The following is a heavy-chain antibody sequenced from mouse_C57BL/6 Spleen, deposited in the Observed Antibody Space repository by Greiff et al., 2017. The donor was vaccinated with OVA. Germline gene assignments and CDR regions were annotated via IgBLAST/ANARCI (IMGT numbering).Heavy chain of an antibody. J-gene: IGHJ2*01. Sequence: QVQLQQSGAELARPGASVKLSCKASGYTFTSYGISWVKQRTGQGLEWIGEIYPRSGNTYYNEKFKGKATLTADKSSSTSYMELRSLTSEDSAVYFCARAYYGSNFDYWGQGTTLTVSS. CDR2: IYPRSGNT. D-gene: IGHD1-1*01. CDR3: ARAYYGSNFDY. V-gene: IGHV1-81*01. CDR1: GYTFTSYG.